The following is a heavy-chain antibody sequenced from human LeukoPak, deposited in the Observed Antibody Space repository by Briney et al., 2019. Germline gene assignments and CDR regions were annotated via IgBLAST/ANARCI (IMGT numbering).Heavy chain of an antibody. CDR1: GGTFSSYA. D-gene: IGHD3-22*01. CDR3: ARSYDSSGYSLDY. J-gene: IGHJ4*02. CDR2: IIPIFGTA. Sequence: EASVKVSCKASGGTFSSYAISWVRQAPGQGLEWMGGIIPIFGTANYAQKFQGRVTITTDESTSTAYMELSSLRSEDTAVYYCARSYDSSGYSLDYWGQGTLVTVSS. V-gene: IGHV1-69*05.